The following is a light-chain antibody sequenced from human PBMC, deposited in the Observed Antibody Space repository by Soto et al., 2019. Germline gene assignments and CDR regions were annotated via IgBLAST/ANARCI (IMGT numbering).Light chain of an antibody. J-gene: IGKJ1*01. Sequence: EIVLTQSPATLSLSPGEGATLSCRASQSVSSFLGWYQQKPGQAPRLLIYDASNRATGIPARFSGSGSGTDFTLTISSLEPEDFAVYYCQQRSSWTFGQGTKVDIK. CDR2: DAS. V-gene: IGKV3-11*01. CDR3: QQRSSWT. CDR1: QSVSSF.